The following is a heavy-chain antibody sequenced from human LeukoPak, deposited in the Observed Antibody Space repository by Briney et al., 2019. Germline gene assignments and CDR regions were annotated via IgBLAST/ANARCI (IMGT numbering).Heavy chain of an antibody. CDR3: ARARWQLVPYFDS. Sequence: ASVKVSCKASGYTFTDYYMYWVRQAPGQGLEWMGWINPNSGGTNFAQKFQGRVAMTRDTSISTAYLELGSLRSDDTAVYFCARARWQLVPYFDSWGQGTLVTVSS. CDR1: GYTFTDYY. D-gene: IGHD6-6*01. CDR2: INPNSGGT. J-gene: IGHJ4*02. V-gene: IGHV1-2*02.